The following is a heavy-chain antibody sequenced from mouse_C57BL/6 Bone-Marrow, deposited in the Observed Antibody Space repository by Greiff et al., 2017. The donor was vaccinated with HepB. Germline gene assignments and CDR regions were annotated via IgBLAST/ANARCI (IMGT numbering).Heavy chain of an antibody. CDR1: GFTFSSYA. V-gene: IGHV5-4*01. CDR2: ISDGGSYT. Sequence: EVKLVESGGGLVKPGGSLKLSCAASGFTFSSYAMSWVRQTPEKRLEWVATISDGGSYTYYPDNVKGRFTISRDNAKNNLYLQMSHLKSEDTAMYYCARDWGLLRRDAMDYWGQGTSVTVSS. J-gene: IGHJ4*01. CDR3: ARDWGLLRRDAMDY. D-gene: IGHD2-3*01.